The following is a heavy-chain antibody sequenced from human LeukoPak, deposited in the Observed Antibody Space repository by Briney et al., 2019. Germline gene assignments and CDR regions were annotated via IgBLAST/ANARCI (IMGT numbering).Heavy chain of an antibody. CDR1: GFTFSSYA. D-gene: IGHD3-16*01. CDR2: ISYDGSNK. CDR3: ARGGGLDV. J-gene: IGHJ6*02. Sequence: GGSLRLSCAASGFTFSSYAMHWVRQAPGKGLEWVAVISYDGSNKYYADSVKGRFTISRDNAKNSLYLQMSNLRAEDTAVYFCARGGGLDVRGQGATVTVSS. V-gene: IGHV3-30-3*01.